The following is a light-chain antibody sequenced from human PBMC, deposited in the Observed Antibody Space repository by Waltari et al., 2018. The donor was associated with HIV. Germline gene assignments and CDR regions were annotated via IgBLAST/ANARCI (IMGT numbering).Light chain of an antibody. CDR3: QSYDSSLSAWV. CDR1: SSNIGAGYD. V-gene: IGLV1-40*01. CDR2: GNS. Sequence: QSVLTQPPSVSGAPGQRVTISCTGSSSNIGAGYDVHWYQQLPGTAPNLLIYGNSNRPSGVPDRFSGSKSGTSASLAITWLQAEDEADYYCQSYDSSLSAWVFGGGTRLTVL. J-gene: IGLJ3*02.